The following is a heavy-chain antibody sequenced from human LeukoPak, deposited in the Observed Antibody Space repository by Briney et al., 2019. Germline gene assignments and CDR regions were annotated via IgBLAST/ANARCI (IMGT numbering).Heavy chain of an antibody. CDR2: IYYSGST. CDR3: ARHGRTTVVTPGY. Sequence: PSETLCLTCTVSGGSISSSSYYWGWIRQPPGKGLEWIGSIYYSGSTYYNPSLKSRVTISVDTSKNQFSLKLSSVTAADTAVYYCARHGRTTVVTPGYWGQGTLVTVSS. CDR1: GGSISSSSYY. V-gene: IGHV4-39*01. D-gene: IGHD4-23*01. J-gene: IGHJ4*02.